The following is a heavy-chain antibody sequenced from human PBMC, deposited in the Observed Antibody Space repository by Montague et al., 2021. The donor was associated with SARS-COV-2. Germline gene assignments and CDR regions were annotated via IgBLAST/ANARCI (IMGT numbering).Heavy chain of an antibody. Sequence: SETLSLTCTVSGGSINPYYWSWVRQPPGKGLEWIAYIENSGRTEYKPFLQSRVAVSIDTSKSHFSLRLSSLTAADTAVYFCARGVYGAYFDYWGQGMLVTVSS. J-gene: IGHJ4*02. CDR3: ARGVYGAYFDY. CDR2: IENSGRT. CDR1: GGSINPYY. D-gene: IGHD2-21*01. V-gene: IGHV4-59*01.